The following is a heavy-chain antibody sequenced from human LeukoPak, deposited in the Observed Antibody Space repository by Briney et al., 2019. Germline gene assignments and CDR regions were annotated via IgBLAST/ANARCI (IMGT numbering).Heavy chain of an antibody. CDR3: ARDPYSGGYGAYYYYYMDL. CDR1: GFTFSSYS. Sequence: GGSVRLSCAASGFTFSSYSMNWVRQAPGKGLEWVSSISSSSSHIFYADSVRGRFTISRDNADNSLYLQMSSLRDEDTAVYYCARDPYSGGYGAYYYYYMDLWGKGTTVTVSS. D-gene: IGHD5-12*01. V-gene: IGHV3-21*01. CDR2: ISSSSSHI. J-gene: IGHJ6*03.